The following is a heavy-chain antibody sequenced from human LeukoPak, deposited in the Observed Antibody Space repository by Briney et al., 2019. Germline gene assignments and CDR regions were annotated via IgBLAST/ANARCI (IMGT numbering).Heavy chain of an antibody. CDR2: IIPIFGTA. CDR3: ARGAWGTAMVYFDY. Sequence: SVKVSCKASGGTFSSYAISWVRQAPGQGLEWMGGIIPIFGTANYAQKFQGRVTITADKSTSTAYMELSSLRSEDTAVYYCARGAWGTAMVYFDYWGQGTLVTVSS. J-gene: IGHJ4*02. D-gene: IGHD5-18*01. CDR1: GGTFSSYA. V-gene: IGHV1-69*06.